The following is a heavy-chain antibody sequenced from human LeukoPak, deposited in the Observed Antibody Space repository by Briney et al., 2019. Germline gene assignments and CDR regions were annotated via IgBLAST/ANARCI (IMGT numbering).Heavy chain of an antibody. CDR3: ARDGGIAAAADFDY. CDR1: RFTFSTYA. CDR2: VSSDGSNK. J-gene: IGHJ4*02. D-gene: IGHD6-13*01. V-gene: IGHV3-30*14. Sequence: GGSLRLSCVASRFTFSTYAMHWVRQAPGKGLEWVAVVSSDGSNKYYADSVKGRFTISRDNSKNTLYLQMNSLRAEDTAVYYCARDGGIAAAADFDYWGQGTLVTVSS.